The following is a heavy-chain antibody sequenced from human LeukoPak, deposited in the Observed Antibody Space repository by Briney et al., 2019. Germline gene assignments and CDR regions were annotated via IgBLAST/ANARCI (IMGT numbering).Heavy chain of an antibody. CDR2: ISYDGNTR. Sequence: GGSLRLSCAASGFPFNTYAMHWFRQAPDKGLEWVALISYDGNTRYYTESVKGRFTISRDNIKNTLYLQMNSLTPEDTAVYYCTRRGGDDQLDYWGQGTLVTVSS. D-gene: IGHD2-21*02. CDR3: TRRGGDDQLDY. CDR1: GFPFNTYA. J-gene: IGHJ4*02. V-gene: IGHV3-30-3*01.